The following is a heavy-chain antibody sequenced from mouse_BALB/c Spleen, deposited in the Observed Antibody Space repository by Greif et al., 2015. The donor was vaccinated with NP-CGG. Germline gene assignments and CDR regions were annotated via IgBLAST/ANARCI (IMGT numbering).Heavy chain of an antibody. Sequence: QVHVKQSGPELVKPGASVKISCKASGYTFTDYYINWVKQKPGQGLEWIGWIYPGSGNTKYNEKFKGKATLTVDTSSSTAYMQLSSLTSEDTAVYFCERRTGTEAMDYWGQGTSVTVSS. D-gene: IGHD4-1*01. CDR3: ERRTGTEAMDY. CDR1: GYTFTDYY. V-gene: IGHV1-84*02. J-gene: IGHJ4*01. CDR2: IYPGSGNT.